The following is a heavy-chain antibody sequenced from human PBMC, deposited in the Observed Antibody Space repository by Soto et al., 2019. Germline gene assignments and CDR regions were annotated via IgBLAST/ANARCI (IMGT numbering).Heavy chain of an antibody. V-gene: IGHV1-18*01. CDR1: GYTFTSYG. CDR3: ARLKYASHRAEGLVDP. J-gene: IGHJ5*01. Sequence: QVQLVQSGAEVKKPGASVKVSCKASGYTFTSYGISWVRQAPGQELEWMGWISAYNGNTNNAQKLKGSGTMTTDTSTSTAYMELRSLRSDDTDVYYCARLKYASHRAEGLVDPWGQGTLVTVSS. CDR2: ISAYNGNT. D-gene: IGHD2-2*01.